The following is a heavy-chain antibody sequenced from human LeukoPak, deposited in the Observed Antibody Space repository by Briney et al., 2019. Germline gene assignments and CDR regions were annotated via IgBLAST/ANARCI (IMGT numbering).Heavy chain of an antibody. CDR3: AKGASASRYFDY. CDR1: GFTFSNCA. CDR2: ISASGGST. J-gene: IGHJ4*02. Sequence: QPGGSLRRSCAASGFTFSNCAMNWVRQAPGKGLEWVSDISASGGSTNYADAVKGRFTISRDNSKNTLYLQMNSLRAEDAAVYYCAKGASASRYFDYWGQGTLVTVSS. D-gene: IGHD1-26*01. V-gene: IGHV3-23*01.